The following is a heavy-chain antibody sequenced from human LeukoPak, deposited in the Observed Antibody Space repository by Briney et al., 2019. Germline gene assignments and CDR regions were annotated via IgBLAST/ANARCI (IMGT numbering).Heavy chain of an antibody. Sequence: GESLKISCKGSGYSFTSYWIGWVRQMPGKGLEWMGIIYPGDSDTRYSPSFQGQVTISADKSISTAYLQWSSLKASDTAMYYCARALHSSSWYDYYYYGMDVWGQGTTVTVSS. CDR3: ARALHSSSWYDYYYYGMDV. J-gene: IGHJ6*02. CDR1: GYSFTSYW. D-gene: IGHD6-13*01. V-gene: IGHV5-51*01. CDR2: IYPGDSDT.